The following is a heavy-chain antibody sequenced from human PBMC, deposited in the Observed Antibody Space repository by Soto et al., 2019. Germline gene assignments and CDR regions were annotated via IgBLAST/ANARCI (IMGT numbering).Heavy chain of an antibody. CDR2: VYYTGST. J-gene: IGHJ3*02. V-gene: IGHV4-30-4*01. Sequence: QVHLQESGPGLVKPSQTLSLTCTVSGGSISSGDYYWSWIRQPPGKGLEWIGYVYYTGSTAYNPSLKSRVIISVDTSKNQVSLKLTSVTAADTAVYYCDREEPNCSGLGAFDIWGQGTKVTVSS. D-gene: IGHD6-25*01. CDR1: GGSISSGDYY. CDR3: DREEPNCSGLGAFDI.